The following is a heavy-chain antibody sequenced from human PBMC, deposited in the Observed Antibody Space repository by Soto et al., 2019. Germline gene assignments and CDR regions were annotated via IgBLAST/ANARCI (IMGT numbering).Heavy chain of an antibody. CDR1: GGSISSSSYY. D-gene: IGHD3-3*02. Sequence: QLQLQESGPGLVKPSETLSLTCTVSGGSISSSSYYWGWIRQPPGKGLEWIGMIYYSGSTYYNPSLKRRVTIAVDTSKNHFSLKLSSVTAADTAVYYCASPKIAFYNWFDPWGQGTLVTVSS. V-gene: IGHV4-39*02. CDR3: ASPKIAFYNWFDP. CDR2: IYYSGST. J-gene: IGHJ5*02.